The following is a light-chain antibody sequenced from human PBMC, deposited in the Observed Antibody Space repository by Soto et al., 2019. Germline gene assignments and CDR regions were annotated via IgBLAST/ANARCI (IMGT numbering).Light chain of an antibody. J-gene: IGLJ1*01. CDR1: SSDGGGYNY. CDR2: DVS. CDR3: SSYTTSNTRQIV. V-gene: IGLV2-14*03. Sequence: CVLAQPAPLSGSPGQSITLSCTCNSSDGGGYNYVSWYQHHPGKAPKLMIYDVSNRPSGVSNRFSGSKSGNTASLTISGLQPEDEADYYCSSYTTSNTRQIVFGTGTKVTVL.